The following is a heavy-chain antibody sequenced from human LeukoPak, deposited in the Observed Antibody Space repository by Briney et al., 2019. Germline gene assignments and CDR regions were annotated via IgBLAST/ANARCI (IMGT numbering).Heavy chain of an antibody. V-gene: IGHV3-23*01. CDR3: ARVAGDYAWFDS. Sequence: PGGSLRLSCAASGFTFSSYAMSWVRQAPGKGLEWVSAISGSGGSTYYADSVKGRFTISRDNAKNTLYLQMNSLRAEDTAMFYCARVAGDYAWFDSWGQGTLVTVSS. D-gene: IGHD4-17*01. J-gene: IGHJ5*01. CDR2: ISGSGGST. CDR1: GFTFSSYA.